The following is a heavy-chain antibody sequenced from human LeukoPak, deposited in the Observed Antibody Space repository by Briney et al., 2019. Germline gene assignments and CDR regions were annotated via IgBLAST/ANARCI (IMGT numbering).Heavy chain of an antibody. CDR2: ISWNSGSI. CDR3: AKAFTFGGVIAPFDY. D-gene: IGHD3-16*02. Sequence: GGSLRLSCAASGFTFDDYAMHWVRQAPGKGPEWVSGISWNSGSIGYADSVKGRFTISRDNAKNSLYLQMNSLRAEDTASYYCAKAFTFGGVIAPFDYWGQGTLVTVSS. J-gene: IGHJ4*02. CDR1: GFTFDDYA. V-gene: IGHV3-9*01.